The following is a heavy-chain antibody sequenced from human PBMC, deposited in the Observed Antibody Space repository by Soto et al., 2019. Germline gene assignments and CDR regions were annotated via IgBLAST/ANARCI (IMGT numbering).Heavy chain of an antibody. CDR1: GYSFTSYW. CDR3: ARLPRTYYYGSGSYTAFDI. D-gene: IGHD3-10*01. J-gene: IGHJ3*02. CDR2: IYPGDSDT. Sequence: PGESLKISCKVSGYSFTSYWIGWVRQMPGKGLEWMGIIYPGDSDTRYSPSFQGQVTISADKSISTAYLQWSSLKASDTAMYYCARLPRTYYYGSGSYTAFDIWGQGTMVTVSS. V-gene: IGHV5-51*01.